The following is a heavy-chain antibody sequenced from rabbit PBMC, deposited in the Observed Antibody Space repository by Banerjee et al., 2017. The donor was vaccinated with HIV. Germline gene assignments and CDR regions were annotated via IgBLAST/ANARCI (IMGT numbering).Heavy chain of an antibody. CDR2: IYTGSGST. CDR3: ARDRDTGSVYYFDL. J-gene: IGHJ4*01. Sequence: QEQLVESGGGLVQPEGSLTLTCTASGFSFSGIYWMCWVRQAPGKGLEWIGCIYTGSGSTWYASWARGRFSISKSTSRNTVTLQMTSLTAADTATYFCARDRDTGSVYYFDLWGPGPLVT. D-gene: IGHD8-1*01. CDR1: GFSFSGIYW. V-gene: IGHV1S45*01.